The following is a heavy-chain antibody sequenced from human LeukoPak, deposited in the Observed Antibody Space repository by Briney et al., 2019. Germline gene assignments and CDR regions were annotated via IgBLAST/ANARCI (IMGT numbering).Heavy chain of an antibody. CDR3: AKDCCELYSSGLGYFDY. V-gene: IGHV1-18*01. D-gene: IGHD6-19*01. J-gene: IGHJ4*02. Sequence: ASVRVSCKASSYTFTNYAFTWVRQAPGQGLEWMGWISAYNGNTNYAQKLQGRVTMTTDTSTSTAYMELRSLRSDDTAVYYCAKDCCELYSSGLGYFDYWGQGTLVTVSS. CDR1: SYTFTNYA. CDR2: ISAYNGNT.